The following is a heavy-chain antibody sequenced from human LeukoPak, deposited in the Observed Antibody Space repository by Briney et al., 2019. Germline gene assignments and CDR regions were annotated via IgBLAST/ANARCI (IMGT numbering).Heavy chain of an antibody. Sequence: GGSLRLSCAASGFTFSSYEMNWVRQAPGKGLEWVSYISSSGSTIYYADSVKGRFTISRDNAKNALYLQMNSLRAEDTAVYYCARDPRSPPSSYYDILTGYPLTLSYGMDVWGQGTTVTVSS. D-gene: IGHD3-9*01. CDR2: ISSSGSTI. J-gene: IGHJ6*02. CDR1: GFTFSSYE. V-gene: IGHV3-48*03. CDR3: ARDPRSPPSSYYDILTGYPLTLSYGMDV.